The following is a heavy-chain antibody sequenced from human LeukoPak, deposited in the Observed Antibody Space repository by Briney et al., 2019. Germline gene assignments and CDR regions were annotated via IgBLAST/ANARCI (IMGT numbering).Heavy chain of an antibody. J-gene: IGHJ6*03. D-gene: IGHD2-21*02. CDR2: IIPIFGTA. V-gene: IGHV1-69*05. Sequence: GSSVKVSCKASGGTFSSYAISWVRQAPGQGLEWMGRIIPIFGTANYAQKFQGRVTITTDESTSTAYMELSRLRSEDTAVYYCARDGGTRAYCGGDCGPYYYYYYYMDVWGKGTTVTVSS. CDR1: GGTFSSYA. CDR3: ARDGGTRAYCGGDCGPYYYYYYYMDV.